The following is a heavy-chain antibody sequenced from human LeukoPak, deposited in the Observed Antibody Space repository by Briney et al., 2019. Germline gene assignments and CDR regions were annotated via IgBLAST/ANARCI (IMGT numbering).Heavy chain of an antibody. J-gene: IGHJ4*02. CDR1: GYTFTSYA. CDR2: ITPIFGTG. CDR3: ARGVRGYYDSSGYYYDY. Sequence: PVKVSCKASGYTFTSYAISWVRQAPGQGLEWMGGITPIFGTGNYAQKFQGRVTITADKSTSTAYMELSSLRSEDTAVYYCARGVRGYYDSSGYYYDYWGQGTLVTVSS. D-gene: IGHD3-22*01. V-gene: IGHV1-69*06.